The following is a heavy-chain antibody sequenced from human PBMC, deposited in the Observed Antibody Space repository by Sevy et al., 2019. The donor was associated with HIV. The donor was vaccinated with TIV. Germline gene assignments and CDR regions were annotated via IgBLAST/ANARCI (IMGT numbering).Heavy chain of an antibody. V-gene: IGHV3-30-3*01. CDR3: ARAESFDY. CDR2: ISYDGSNK. Sequence: GGSLRLSCAASGFTFSSYAMHWVRQAPGKGLEWVAVISYDGSNKYYADSVKGRFTISRDNSKNTLYLQMNSLRAEDTAVYYCARAESFDYSGQGTVVTVSS. CDR1: GFTFSSYA. J-gene: IGHJ4*02.